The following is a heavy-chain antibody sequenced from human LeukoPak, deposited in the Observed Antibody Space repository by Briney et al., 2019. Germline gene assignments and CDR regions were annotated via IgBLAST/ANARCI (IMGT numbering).Heavy chain of an antibody. J-gene: IGHJ6*03. Sequence: GGSPRLSCAASGFTFSSYAMSWVRQAPGKGLEWVSAISGSGGSTYYADSVKGRFTISRDNSKNTLYLQMNSLRAEDTAVYYCAKLYSSGWSNHMDVWGKGTTVTVSS. D-gene: IGHD6-19*01. CDR1: GFTFSSYA. CDR2: ISGSGGST. V-gene: IGHV3-23*01. CDR3: AKLYSSGWSNHMDV.